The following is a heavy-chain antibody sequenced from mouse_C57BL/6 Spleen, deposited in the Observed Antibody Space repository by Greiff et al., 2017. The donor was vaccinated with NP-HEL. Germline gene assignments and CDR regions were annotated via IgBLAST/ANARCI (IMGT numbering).Heavy chain of an antibody. CDR3: AREGERLFDY. V-gene: IGHV1-4*01. CDR2: INPRRGYT. CDR1: GYTFTSYT. Sequence: QVQLKESGAELARPGASVKMSCKASGYTFTSYTMHWVKQRPGQGLEWIGYINPRRGYTKYNQKFKDKATLTADKSSSTAYMQLSSLTAEDSAVYYCAREGERLFDYWGQGTTRTVSS. J-gene: IGHJ2*01.